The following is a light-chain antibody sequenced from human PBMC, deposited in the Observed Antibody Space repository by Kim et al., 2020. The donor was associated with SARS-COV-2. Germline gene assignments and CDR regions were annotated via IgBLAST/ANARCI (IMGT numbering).Light chain of an antibody. J-gene: IGLJ2*01. CDR2: SNN. Sequence: GQTVTNACTGSTTNLRSNAVNWYQQLPGTAPKLLIYSNNQRSSGVPDRFAGSKCGTSASLASSGLQSEDEADYYCAAWDDSLNGVVFGGGTQLTVL. CDR3: AAWDDSLNGVV. V-gene: IGLV1-44*01. CDR1: TTNLRSNA.